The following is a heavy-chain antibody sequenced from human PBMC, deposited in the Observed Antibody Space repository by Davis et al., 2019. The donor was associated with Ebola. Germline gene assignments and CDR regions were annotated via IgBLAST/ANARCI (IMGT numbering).Heavy chain of an antibody. CDR1: GFTFSNYN. CDR2: ISSSSSTI. CDR3: ASGADSDYYYDSSGYFPPHFDY. Sequence: GESLKISCAASGFTFSNYNMNWVRQAPGKGLEWVSYISSSSSTIYYADSVKGRFTISRDNAKNSLYLQMNSLRDEDTAVYYCASGADSDYYYDSSGYFPPHFDYWGQGTLVTVSS. D-gene: IGHD3-22*01. J-gene: IGHJ4*02. V-gene: IGHV3-48*02.